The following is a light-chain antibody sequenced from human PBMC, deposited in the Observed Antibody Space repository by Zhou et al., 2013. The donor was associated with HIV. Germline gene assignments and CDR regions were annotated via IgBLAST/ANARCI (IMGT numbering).Light chain of an antibody. Sequence: DVQMTQSPSAMSASVGDRVTITCRASQGIGNSLAWFQQKPGKVPKRLIYAVSSLQSGVPSRFSGSGSGTEFTLTISGLQPEDFATYYCLQHKIYPLTFGPRTKLESN. CDR3: LQHKIYPLT. CDR2: AVS. V-gene: IGKV1-17*03. CDR1: QGIGNS. J-gene: IGKJ3*01.